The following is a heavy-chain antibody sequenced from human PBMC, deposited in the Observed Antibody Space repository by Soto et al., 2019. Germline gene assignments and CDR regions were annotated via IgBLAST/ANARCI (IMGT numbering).Heavy chain of an antibody. J-gene: IGHJ6*02. Sequence: GGSLRLSCSGSGFTVSSFGMHWVRQAPGKGLEHVSTLSSNGIGTYYADSVEGRFTFSRDTSKNTLYLQMSSLRTEDTAVYYCVKDMGQAAVGIRYPYGLDVWGLGTTVTVSS. V-gene: IGHV3-64D*06. CDR1: GFTVSSFG. D-gene: IGHD6-13*01. CDR2: LSSNGIGT. CDR3: VKDMGQAAVGIRYPYGLDV.